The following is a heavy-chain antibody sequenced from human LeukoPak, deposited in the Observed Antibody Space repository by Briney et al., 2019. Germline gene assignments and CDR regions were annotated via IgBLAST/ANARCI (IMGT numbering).Heavy chain of an antibody. Sequence: SETLSLTCTVSGGSISSGGYYWSWIRQHPGKGLEWIGYIHYSGSTYYNPSLKSQVSISLDTSKNQFSLKLSSVTAADTAVYYCASSGDRIHYAAFDYGGQGTLVTVSS. V-gene: IGHV4-31*01. J-gene: IGHJ4*02. CDR1: GGSISSGGYY. CDR3: ASSGDRIHYAAFDY. D-gene: IGHD3-10*01. CDR2: IHYSGST.